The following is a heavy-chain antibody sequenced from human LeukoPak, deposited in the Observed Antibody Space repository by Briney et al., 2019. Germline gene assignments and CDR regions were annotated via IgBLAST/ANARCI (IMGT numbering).Heavy chain of an antibody. Sequence: GGSLRLSCAASGFTFSNYWMHWVRQAPGKGLVWVSRIRSDGSSTSYADSVKGRFTISRDDAKNSLYLQMNSLRDEDTAVYYCARVHSSGYYTADCWGQGTLVTVSS. V-gene: IGHV3-74*01. J-gene: IGHJ4*02. CDR1: GFTFSNYW. CDR2: IRSDGSST. CDR3: ARVHSSGYYTADC. D-gene: IGHD3-22*01.